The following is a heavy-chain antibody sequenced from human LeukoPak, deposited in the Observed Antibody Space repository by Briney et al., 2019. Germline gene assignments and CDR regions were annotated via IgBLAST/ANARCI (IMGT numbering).Heavy chain of an antibody. CDR3: AKGGQDYCSGGSCYPYYYYGMDV. Sequence: GGSLRLSCAASGFTFRSYAMSWVRQAPGNGLEWVSAISGSGGSTYYADSVKGRFTISRDNSKNTLYLQMNSLRAEGTAVYYCAKGGQDYCSGGSCYPYYYYGMDVWGQGTTVTVSS. CDR2: ISGSGGST. V-gene: IGHV3-23*01. J-gene: IGHJ6*02. D-gene: IGHD2-15*01. CDR1: GFTFRSYA.